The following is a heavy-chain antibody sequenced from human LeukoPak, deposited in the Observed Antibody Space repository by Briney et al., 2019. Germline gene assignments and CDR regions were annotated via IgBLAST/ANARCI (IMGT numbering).Heavy chain of an antibody. D-gene: IGHD1-26*01. CDR2: IYYSGST. CDR3: AREDPNSGSYYNAFDI. Sequence: SETLSLTCTVSGGSISSYYWSWIRQPPGKGLEWIGYIYYSGSTNYNPSLKSRVTISVDTSKNQFSLKLSSVTAADTAAYYCAREDPNSGSYYNAFDIWGQGTMVSVSS. J-gene: IGHJ3*02. CDR1: GGSISSYY. V-gene: IGHV4-59*01.